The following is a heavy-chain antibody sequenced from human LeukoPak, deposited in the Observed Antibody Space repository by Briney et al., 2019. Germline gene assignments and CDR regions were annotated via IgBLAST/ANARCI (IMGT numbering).Heavy chain of an antibody. CDR1: GGSISSSSYY. CDR3: ASGVHCSSTSCYSDY. V-gene: IGHV4-39*07. CDR2: IYYSGST. Sequence: SETLSLTCTVSGGSISSSSYYWGWIRQPPGKGLEWIGSIYYSGSTYYNPSLKSRVTISVDTSKNQFSLKLSSVTAADTAVYYCASGVHCSSTSCYSDYWGQGTLVTVSS. D-gene: IGHD2-2*01. J-gene: IGHJ4*02.